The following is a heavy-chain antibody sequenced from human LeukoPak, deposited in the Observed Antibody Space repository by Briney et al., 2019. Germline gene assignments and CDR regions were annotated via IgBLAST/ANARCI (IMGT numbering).Heavy chain of an antibody. CDR1: GFTFSDYY. V-gene: IGHV3-11*04. CDR2: ISSSGSTI. CDR3: ATPPEGDAFDI. Sequence: GGSLRLSCAASGFTFSDYYMSWVRQAPGKGLEWVSYISSSGSTIYYADSVKGRFTISRDNAKNSLYLQMNSLRAEDTAVYYCATPPEGDAFDIWGQGTMVTVSS. J-gene: IGHJ3*02.